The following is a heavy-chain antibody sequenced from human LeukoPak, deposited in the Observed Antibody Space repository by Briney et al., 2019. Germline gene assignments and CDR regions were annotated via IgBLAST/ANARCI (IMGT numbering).Heavy chain of an antibody. CDR2: IYYSGST. D-gene: IGHD5-18*01. CDR1: GGSISSYY. J-gene: IGHJ6*02. Sequence: PSETLALTCTVSGGSISSYYWSWIRQPPGKGLEWIGYIYYSGSTNYNPSLKSRVTISVDTSKNQFSLKLSSVTAADTAVYYCASSVDTGYYYYYGMDVWGQGTTVTVSS. CDR3: ASSVDTGYYYYYGMDV. V-gene: IGHV4-59*01.